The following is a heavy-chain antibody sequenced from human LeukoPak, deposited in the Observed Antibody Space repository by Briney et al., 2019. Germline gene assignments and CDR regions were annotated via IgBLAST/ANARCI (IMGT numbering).Heavy chain of an antibody. CDR2: SRSRDNGYTT. Sequence: PGGSLRLSCAGSGFTFSNYGMHWVRQAPGKGLEWVGRSRSRDNGYTTEYAASVEGRFTISRDDSKKSLYLQMNSLKTEDTAVYYCANFFGNNFGFWGQGTLVTVSS. V-gene: IGHV3-72*01. D-gene: IGHD5-24*01. CDR1: GFTFSNYG. CDR3: ANFFGNNFGF. J-gene: IGHJ4*02.